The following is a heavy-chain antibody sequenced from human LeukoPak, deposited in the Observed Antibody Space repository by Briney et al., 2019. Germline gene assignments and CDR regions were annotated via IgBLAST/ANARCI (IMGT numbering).Heavy chain of an antibody. Sequence: GGSLRLSCAASGFTFSSYWMNWARQAPGKGLEWVASINHNGNVNYYVDSVKGRFTISRDNAKNTLYLQVNSLRAEDTAVYYCAKGGKWDVTPFDYWGQGTLVTVSS. J-gene: IGHJ4*02. CDR2: INHNGNVN. CDR3: AKGGKWDVTPFDY. D-gene: IGHD1-26*01. V-gene: IGHV3-7*03. CDR1: GFTFSSYW.